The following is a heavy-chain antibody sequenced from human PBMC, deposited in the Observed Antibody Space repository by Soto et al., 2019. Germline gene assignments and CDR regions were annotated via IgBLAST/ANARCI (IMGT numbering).Heavy chain of an antibody. J-gene: IGHJ3*01. D-gene: IGHD2-2*01. Sequence: EVQLVESGGGLVQPGGSLKVSCAASGFSFTASTIHWVRQASGKGLEWIGRIRGKADNYATVYAASVKGRFIISRDDSKDMTYLQMNSLKTEDTAMYFFTETLHLPIGGQGTAVTVSS. V-gene: IGHV3-73*01. CDR2: IRGKADNYAT. CDR1: GFSFTAST. CDR3: TETLHLPI.